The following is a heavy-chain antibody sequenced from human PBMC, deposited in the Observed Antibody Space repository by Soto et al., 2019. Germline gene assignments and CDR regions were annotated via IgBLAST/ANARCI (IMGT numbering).Heavy chain of an antibody. CDR2: ISDSGGST. V-gene: IGHV3-23*01. CDR3: AKRPLKFSGSYFDY. CDR1: GFTFSTYA. Sequence: EVQLLDSGGGLVQPGGSLRLSCAASGFTFSTYAMSWVRQAPGKGLEWVSTISDSGGSTYYADSVKGRFTISRDNSKNTLYLQMNSLRAEDTAVYCCAKRPLKFSGSYFDYWGQGTLVTVSS. J-gene: IGHJ4*02. D-gene: IGHD1-26*01.